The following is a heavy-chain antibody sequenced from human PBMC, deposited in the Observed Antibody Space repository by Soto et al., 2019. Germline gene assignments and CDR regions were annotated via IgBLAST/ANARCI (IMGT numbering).Heavy chain of an antibody. J-gene: IGHJ3*02. Sequence: ASVKVSCKASGYTFTSYGISWVRQAPGQGLEWMGWISAYNGNTNYAQKLQGRVTMTTDTSTSTAYMELRSLRSDDTAVYYCARGSRYFDWLSRPGAFEIWGQGTMVTVSS. CDR2: ISAYNGNT. CDR3: ARGSRYFDWLSRPGAFEI. CDR1: GYTFTSYG. V-gene: IGHV1-18*01. D-gene: IGHD3-9*01.